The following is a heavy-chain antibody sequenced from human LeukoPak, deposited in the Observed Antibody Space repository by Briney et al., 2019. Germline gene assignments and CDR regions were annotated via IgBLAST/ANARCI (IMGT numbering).Heavy chain of an antibody. D-gene: IGHD6-13*01. CDR2: IIPIFGTA. J-gene: IGHJ5*02. CDR1: GGTFSSYA. V-gene: IGHV1-69*06. Sequence: ASVKVSCKASGGTFSSYAISWVRQAPGQGLEWMGGIIPIFGTANYAQKFQGRVTITADKSTSTAYMELSSLRSEDTAVYYCARTNGYSSSWNNWFDPWGQGTLVTVSS. CDR3: ARTNGYSSSWNNWFDP.